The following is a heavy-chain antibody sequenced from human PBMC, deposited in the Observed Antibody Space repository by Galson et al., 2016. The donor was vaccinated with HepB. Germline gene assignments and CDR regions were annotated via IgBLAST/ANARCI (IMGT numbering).Heavy chain of an antibody. Sequence: SETLSLTCSVSGGSISGFYWSWIRQSPGKGLEWIGNVYSSGSTDYNPSLGSRIAISLDTSKNQFSLRLTSVTAADTAVYYCVRKAPAGTLDAFDIWGPGTMVTVSS. CDR2: VYSSGST. J-gene: IGHJ3*02. CDR1: GGSISGFY. CDR3: VRKAPAGTLDAFDI. V-gene: IGHV4-4*08. D-gene: IGHD6-13*01.